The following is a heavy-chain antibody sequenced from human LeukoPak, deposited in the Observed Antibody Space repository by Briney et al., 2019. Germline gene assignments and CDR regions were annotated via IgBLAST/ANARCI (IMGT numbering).Heavy chain of an antibody. J-gene: IGHJ3*02. V-gene: IGHV3-53*01. Sequence: GGSLRLSCAASGFTVSSNYMSWVRQAPGKGLEWVSVIYSGDSTYYADSVKGRFTISRDNSKNTVYLQMNSLRAEDTAVYYCARDQQWLVSVNAFDIWGQGTMVTVSS. CDR2: IYSGDST. D-gene: IGHD6-19*01. CDR1: GFTVSSNY. CDR3: ARDQQWLVSVNAFDI.